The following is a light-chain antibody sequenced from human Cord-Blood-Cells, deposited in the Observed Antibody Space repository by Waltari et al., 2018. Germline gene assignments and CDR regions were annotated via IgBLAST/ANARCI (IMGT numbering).Light chain of an antibody. J-gene: IGKJ3*01. Sequence: DIQMTQSPSTLSASVGDRVTITCRASQSISCWLAWSQQKPGKAPTLLIYKASSLESGVPSRFSGSGSGTEFTLTISSLQPDDFATYYCQQYNSYLFTFGPGTKVDIK. CDR1: QSISCW. CDR2: KAS. V-gene: IGKV1-5*03. CDR3: QQYNSYLFT.